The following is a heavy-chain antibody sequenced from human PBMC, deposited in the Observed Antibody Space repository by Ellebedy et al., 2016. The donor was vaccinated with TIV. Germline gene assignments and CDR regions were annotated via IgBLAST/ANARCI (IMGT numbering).Heavy chain of an antibody. V-gene: IGHV3-23*01. Sequence: GGSLRLSCAASGFTFSSYAMTGVRQAPGKGLEWVKAITSGTTYYADSVKGRFSISRDNSKSTLHLQMNSLRAEDTALYYGAKDLYGDPSNFDHWGQGTLVTVSA. CDR3: AKDLYGDPSNFDH. CDR2: ITSGTT. CDR1: GFTFSSYA. J-gene: IGHJ4*02. D-gene: IGHD2-21*02.